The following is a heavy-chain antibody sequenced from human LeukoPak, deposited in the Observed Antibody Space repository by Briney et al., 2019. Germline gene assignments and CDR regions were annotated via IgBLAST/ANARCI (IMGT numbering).Heavy chain of an antibody. CDR1: GFTFDKFA. D-gene: IGHD3-22*01. V-gene: IGHV3-23*01. CDR2: INGSGRST. Sequence: GGSLRLSCAASGFTFDKFAITWVRQPPGKGLEWIAIINGSGRSTYYADSVKGRFTIFRDNSKNTLYLQMNSLRGEDSAVYYCAKKWDSFTASLREYDAFDIWGQGTMVTVSS. J-gene: IGHJ3*02. CDR3: AKKWDSFTASLREYDAFDI.